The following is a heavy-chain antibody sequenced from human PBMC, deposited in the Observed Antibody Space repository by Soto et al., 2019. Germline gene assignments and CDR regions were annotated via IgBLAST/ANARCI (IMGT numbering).Heavy chain of an antibody. J-gene: IGHJ5*02. Sequence: PSETLSLTCAVYGGSFSGYYWSWIRQPPGKGLEWIGEINHSGSTNYNPSLKSRVTISVDTSKNQFSLKLSSVTAADTAVYYCARGRMEWLLFSTKYWFDPWGQGTLVTVSS. CDR2: INHSGST. D-gene: IGHD3-3*01. CDR3: ARGRMEWLLFSTKYWFDP. V-gene: IGHV4-34*01. CDR1: GGSFSGYY.